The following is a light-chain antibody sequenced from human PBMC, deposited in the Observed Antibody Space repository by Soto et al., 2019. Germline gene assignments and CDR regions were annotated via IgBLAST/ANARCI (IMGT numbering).Light chain of an antibody. CDR3: QQYNNWPRT. Sequence: EIVMTQSPATLSVSPGERATLSCRASQSVSSNLAWYQQKPSQAPRLLIYGASTRATGIPARFSGSGSGTAFTLTISSLQSEDFAVYYFQQYNNWPRTFGQGTKVEIK. CDR1: QSVSSN. J-gene: IGKJ1*01. V-gene: IGKV3-15*01. CDR2: GAS.